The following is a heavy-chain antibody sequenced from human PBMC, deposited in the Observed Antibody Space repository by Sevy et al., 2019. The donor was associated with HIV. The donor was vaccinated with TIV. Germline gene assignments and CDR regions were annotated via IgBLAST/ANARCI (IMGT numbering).Heavy chain of an antibody. J-gene: IGHJ4*02. CDR1: GFTFSANW. CDR3: AHETFGRFES. D-gene: IGHD3-16*01. V-gene: IGHV3-7*01. CDR2: IKADGSDK. Sequence: GGSLRLPCAASGFTFSANWMNWVRQAPGKGLEWVANIKADGSDKHYVDSVVGRFTISRDNAKNLLFLQMNSLRVEDTAVYYCAHETFGRFESWGQGTLVTVSS.